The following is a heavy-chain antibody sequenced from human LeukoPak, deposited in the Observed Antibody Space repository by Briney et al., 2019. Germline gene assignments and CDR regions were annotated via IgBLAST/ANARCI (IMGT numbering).Heavy chain of an antibody. CDR2: ISAYNGNT. Sequence: GASVKVSCKASGYSFSDYAITWVRQAPGQGLEWMGWISAYNGNTNYAQKLQGRVTMTTDTSTSTAYMELRSLRSDDTAVYYCARDGLGIVVVVAEKPFDYWGQGTLVTVSS. CDR3: ARDGLGIVVVVAEKPFDY. D-gene: IGHD2-15*01. V-gene: IGHV1-18*01. J-gene: IGHJ4*02. CDR1: GYSFSDYA.